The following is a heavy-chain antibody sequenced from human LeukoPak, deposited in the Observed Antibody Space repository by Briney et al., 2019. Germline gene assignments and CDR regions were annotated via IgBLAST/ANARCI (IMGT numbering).Heavy chain of an antibody. D-gene: IGHD3-9*01. CDR2: INPNGGGT. Sequence: ASVKVSCKASGYTFTGYYMHWVRQAPGQGLEWMGWINPNGGGTNYAQKFQGRVTMTRDTSISTAYMELSRLRSDDTAVYYCARGHYDILTCYYGYWGQGTLVTVSS. V-gene: IGHV1-2*02. CDR1: GYTFTGYY. CDR3: ARGHYDILTCYYGY. J-gene: IGHJ4*02.